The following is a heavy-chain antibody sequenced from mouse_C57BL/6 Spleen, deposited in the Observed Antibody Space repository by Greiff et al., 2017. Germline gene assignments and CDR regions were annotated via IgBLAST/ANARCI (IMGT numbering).Heavy chain of an antibody. CDR1: GYTFTDYY. CDR2: INPNNGGT. J-gene: IGHJ2*01. Sequence: EVQLQQSGPELVKPGASVKISCKASGYTFTDYYMNWVKQSHGKSLEWIGDINPNNGGTSYNQKFKGKATLTVDKSSSTAYMELRSLTSEDSAVYYCARDYYGSSCNCDYWGQGTTLTVSS. V-gene: IGHV1-26*01. CDR3: ARDYYGSSCNCDY. D-gene: IGHD1-1*01.